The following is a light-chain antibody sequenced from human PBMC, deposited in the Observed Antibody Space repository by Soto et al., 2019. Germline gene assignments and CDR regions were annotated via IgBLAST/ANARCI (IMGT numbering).Light chain of an antibody. Sequence: EIVLTQSPGTLSLSPGEVATLSCRASQSVTSSYLAWYQQKPGQAPRLLMYAASSRATGIPDRFSGSGSGTDFTLTISRLEAEDFAVYYCQQSSSSPITFGQGTRLKIK. CDR2: AAS. V-gene: IGKV3-20*01. CDR3: QQSSSSPIT. CDR1: QSVTSSY. J-gene: IGKJ5*01.